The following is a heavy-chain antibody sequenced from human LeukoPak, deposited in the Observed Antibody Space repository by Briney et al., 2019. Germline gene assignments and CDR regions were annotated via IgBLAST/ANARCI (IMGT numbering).Heavy chain of an antibody. CDR3: ARPYDSSAYYYL. V-gene: IGHV4-59*01. CDR2: IYYSGST. D-gene: IGHD3-22*01. CDR1: GGSNSSYY. Sequence: PSETLSLTCTVSGGSNSSYYWSWIRQPPGKGLEWIGYIYYSGSTNYNPSLKSRVTISVDTSKNQFSLKLSSVTAADTAVYYCARPYDSSAYYYLWGQGTLVTVSS. J-gene: IGHJ5*02.